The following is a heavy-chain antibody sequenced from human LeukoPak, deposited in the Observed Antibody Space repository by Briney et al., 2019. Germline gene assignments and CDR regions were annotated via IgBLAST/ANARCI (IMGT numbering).Heavy chain of an antibody. CDR1: GFIFSSYS. CDR2: ITGSGGNT. CDR3: ANIQLWDNDY. Sequence: GGSLRLSCAASGFIFSSYSMSWVRQAPGKGLEWVSVITGSGGNTYYADSVKGRFTISKDNSKNTVYLQMSSLRVDDTAVYYCANIQLWDNDYWGQGTLVTVSS. D-gene: IGHD5-18*01. V-gene: IGHV3-23*01. J-gene: IGHJ4*02.